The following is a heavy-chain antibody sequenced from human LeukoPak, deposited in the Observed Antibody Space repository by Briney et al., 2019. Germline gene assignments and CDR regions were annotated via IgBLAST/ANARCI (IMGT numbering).Heavy chain of an antibody. V-gene: IGHV3-53*01. Sequence: GGSLRLSCGASGFTVSSNYMSWVRQAPGKGLEWVSVIYSGGSTYYADSVKGRFTISRDNSKNTLYLQMNSLRAEDTAVYYCARANPQFEDFWGQGTLVTVSS. D-gene: IGHD3-16*01. J-gene: IGHJ4*02. CDR2: IYSGGST. CDR3: ARANPQFEDF. CDR1: GFTVSSNY.